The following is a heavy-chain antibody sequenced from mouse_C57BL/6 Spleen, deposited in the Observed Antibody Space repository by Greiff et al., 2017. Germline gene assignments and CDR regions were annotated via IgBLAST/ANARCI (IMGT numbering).Heavy chain of an antibody. J-gene: IGHJ2*01. CDR2: IDPSDSET. CDR1: GYTFTSYW. D-gene: IGHD1-1*01. CDR3: ARSGDYGYYFDY. V-gene: IGHV1-52*01. Sequence: QVQLQQSGAELVRPGSSVKLSCKASGYTFTSYWMHWVKQRPIQGLEWIGNIDPSDSETHYNQKFKDKATLTVDKSSSTAYMQLSSLTSEDSAVYYCARSGDYGYYFDYWGQGTTLTVSS.